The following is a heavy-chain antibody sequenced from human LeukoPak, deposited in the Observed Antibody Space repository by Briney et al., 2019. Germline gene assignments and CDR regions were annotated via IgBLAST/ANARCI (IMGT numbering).Heavy chain of an antibody. CDR1: GFTFSSYA. J-gene: IGHJ6*02. CDR2: IYSGGTT. D-gene: IGHD6-13*01. CDR3: ARPSSSSWFGMDV. V-gene: IGHV3-23*03. Sequence: GGSLRLFCAASGFTFSSYAMNWVRQAPGKGLEWVSVIYSGGTTYYADSVKGRFTISRDNSKNTLYLQMNTLRAEDTAIYYCARPSSSSWFGMDVWGQGTTVTVSS.